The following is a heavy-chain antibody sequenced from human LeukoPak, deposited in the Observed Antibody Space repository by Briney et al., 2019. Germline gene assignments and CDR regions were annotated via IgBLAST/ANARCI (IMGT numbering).Heavy chain of an antibody. V-gene: IGHV4-31*03. J-gene: IGHJ5*02. CDR1: GGSISSGGYY. CDR2: IYYSGST. CDR3: ARDRYTAMVT. Sequence: SETLSLTCTVSGGSISSGGYYWSWICQHPGKGLEWIGYIYYSGSTYYNPSLKSRVTISVDTSKNQFSLKLSSVTAADTAVYYCARDRYTAMVTWDQGTLVTVSS. D-gene: IGHD5-18*01.